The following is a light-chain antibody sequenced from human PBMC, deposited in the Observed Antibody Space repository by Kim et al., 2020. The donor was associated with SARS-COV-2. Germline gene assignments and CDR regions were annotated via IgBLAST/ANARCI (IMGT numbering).Light chain of an antibody. J-gene: IGLJ1*01. CDR1: SSNIGAGYD. V-gene: IGLV1-40*03. CDR2: GNS. CDR3: QSYDSSLSALYV. Sequence: VTISRTGSSSNIGAGYDVHWYQQLPGTAPNLLIYGNSNRPSGVPDRFSGSKSGASASLVITGLQAEDEADYYCQSYDSSLSALYVFGTGTKVTVL.